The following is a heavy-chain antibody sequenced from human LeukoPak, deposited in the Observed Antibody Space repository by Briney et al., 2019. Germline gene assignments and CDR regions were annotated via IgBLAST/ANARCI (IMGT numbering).Heavy chain of an antibody. CDR1: GFTFSNHY. V-gene: IGHV3-11*01. CDR2: ITSNDSGG. Sequence: PGGSLRLSCTASGFTFSNHYMRWIRQAPGQGLEWVSYITSNDSGGFYADSVKGRFTISRDNANNSLYLQMNSLRAEDTAVYYCAIDGGTTSKVDYLGQGTLVTVSS. J-gene: IGHJ4*02. CDR3: AIDGGTTSKVDY. D-gene: IGHD2-15*01.